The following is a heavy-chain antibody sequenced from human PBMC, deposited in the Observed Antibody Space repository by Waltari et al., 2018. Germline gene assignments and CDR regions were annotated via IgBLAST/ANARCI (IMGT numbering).Heavy chain of an antibody. CDR2: ISYDGSNK. J-gene: IGHJ5*02. CDR1: GFTFSSYA. D-gene: IGHD3-3*01. CDR3: ARGVNWFDP. V-gene: IGHV3-30-3*01. Sequence: QVQLVESGGGVVQPGRSLRLSCAASGFTFSSYAMHWVRQAPGKGLEWVAVISYDGSNKYYADSVKGRFTISRDNSKNTLYLQMNSLRAEDTAVYYCARGVNWFDPWGQGTLVTVSS.